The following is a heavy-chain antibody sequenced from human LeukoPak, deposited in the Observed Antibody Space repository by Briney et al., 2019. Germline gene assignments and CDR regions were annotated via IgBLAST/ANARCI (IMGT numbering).Heavy chain of an antibody. V-gene: IGHV3-30*02. CDR1: GFTFSKYG. CDR2: IRHDGSDK. Sequence: PGGSLRLSCEASGFTFSKYGMHWVRQAPGKGLEWVAFIRHDGSDKYYIDSVKDRFIISRDNSKNTLYLQMNSLRTDDTAVYYCATEFNYYGSGSYGWGQGTLVTVSS. CDR3: ATEFNYYGSGSYG. J-gene: IGHJ4*02. D-gene: IGHD3-10*01.